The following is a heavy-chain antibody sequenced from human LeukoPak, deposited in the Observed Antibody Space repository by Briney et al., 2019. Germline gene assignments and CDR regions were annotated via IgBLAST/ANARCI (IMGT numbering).Heavy chain of an antibody. CDR2: IRTKADNYAA. CDR1: GFTFSGSL. J-gene: IGHJ4*02. Sequence: SGRSLRLSCAASGFTFSGSLIHWVRQASGKGLEWVGRIRTKADNYAAVYAASVKGRFTISRDDSKNTAYLQMNSLQTEDTATYHCIRQVVEADIDWGQGTLVTVSS. CDR3: IRQVVEADID. V-gene: IGHV3-73*01. D-gene: IGHD2-15*01.